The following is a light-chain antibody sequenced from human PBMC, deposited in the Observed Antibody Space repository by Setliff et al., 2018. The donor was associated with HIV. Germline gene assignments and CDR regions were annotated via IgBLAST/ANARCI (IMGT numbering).Light chain of an antibody. V-gene: IGLV2-23*02. J-gene: IGLJ2*01. CDR1: INNIGSYNR. CDR2: EVN. CDR3: CSYAGSRDVV. Sequence: QSVLTQPPSVSGSPGQSIIISCTGTINNIGSYNRVSWYQQRPGTAPKLIIFEVNKRPSGVSNRFSGSKSGSTASLAISGLQADDEGDYYCCSYAGSRDVVFGGGTKVTVL.